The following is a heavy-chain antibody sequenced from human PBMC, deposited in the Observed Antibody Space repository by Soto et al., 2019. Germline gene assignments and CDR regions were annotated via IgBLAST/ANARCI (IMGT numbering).Heavy chain of an antibody. J-gene: IGHJ3*02. CDR1: GFPFSTYS. CDR3: ARPSFDI. CDR2: ISTSSSTI. V-gene: IGHV3-48*01. Sequence: PGGSLRLSCAASGFPFSTYSMNWVRQAPGKGLEWVSYISTSSSTIYYADSVKGRFTISRDNAKNSLYLQMNSLRAEDTAVYYCARPSFDIWGQGTMVTVSS.